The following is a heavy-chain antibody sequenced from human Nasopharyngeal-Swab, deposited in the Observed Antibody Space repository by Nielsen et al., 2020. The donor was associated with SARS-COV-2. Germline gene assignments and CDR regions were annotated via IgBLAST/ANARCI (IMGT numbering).Heavy chain of an antibody. J-gene: IGHJ4*02. Sequence: GGSLRLSCAASGFTFENYAMNWVRQAPGKGLEWVSAISSRGDYIYYAPSVEGRFTISRDNAKDSLYLQMNSLRADDTAIYYCARDTPAMFAYWGQGTLVTVSS. V-gene: IGHV3-21*01. CDR3: ARDTPAMFAY. CDR1: GFTFENYA. CDR2: ISSRGDYI.